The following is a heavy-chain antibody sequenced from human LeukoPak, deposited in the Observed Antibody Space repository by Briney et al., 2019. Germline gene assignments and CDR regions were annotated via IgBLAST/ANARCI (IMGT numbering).Heavy chain of an antibody. CDR2: ISGSGSST. CDR3: AKTTGGAAAGSCLEG. CDR1: GFTFNSYA. V-gene: IGHV3-23*01. J-gene: IGHJ4*02. Sequence: PGGSLRLSCAASGFTFNSYAMNWVRQAPGKGLEWVSGISGSGSSTYYADSVKGRFTISRDNSKNTLFLQMNSLRAEDTAVYYCAKTTGGAAAGSCLEGWGQGTLVTVSS. D-gene: IGHD6-13*01.